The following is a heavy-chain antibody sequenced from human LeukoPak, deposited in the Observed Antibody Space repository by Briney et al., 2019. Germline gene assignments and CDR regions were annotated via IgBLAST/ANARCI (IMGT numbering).Heavy chain of an antibody. D-gene: IGHD6-13*01. CDR1: GFTFSSYS. J-gene: IGHJ4*02. CDR3: ASLIAAAGPGGDY. V-gene: IGHV3-21*01. Sequence: GGSLRLSCAASGFTFSSYSMNWVRQAPGKGLEWVSSISGSSSYIYYADSVKGRFTISRDNAKNSLSLQMNSLRAEDTAVYYCASLIAAAGPGGDYWGQGTLVTVSS. CDR2: ISGSSSYI.